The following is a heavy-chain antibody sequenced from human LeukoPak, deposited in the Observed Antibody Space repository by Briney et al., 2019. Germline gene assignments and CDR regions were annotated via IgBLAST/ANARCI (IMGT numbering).Heavy chain of an antibody. V-gene: IGHV3-30*02. Sequence: GGSLRLSCAASGFTFSSYGMHWVRQAPGKGLEWVAFIRYDGSNKYYADSVKGRFTISRDNSKNTLYLQMNSLRAEDTAVYYCAKTPVVGDYGGYYYMDVWGKGTTVTISS. CDR3: AKTPVVGDYGGYYYMDV. CDR2: IRYDGSNK. CDR1: GFTFSSYG. J-gene: IGHJ6*03. D-gene: IGHD4-23*01.